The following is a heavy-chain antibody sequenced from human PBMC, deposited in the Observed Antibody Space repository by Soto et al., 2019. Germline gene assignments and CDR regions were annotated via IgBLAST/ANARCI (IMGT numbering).Heavy chain of an antibody. V-gene: IGHV4-59*08. J-gene: IGHJ4*02. CDR3: ARAEIDLEMATPFRLDY. Sequence: SETLSLTCTVSGGSISSYYWSWIRQPPGKGLEWIGYIYYNGNTNYNPSLKSRVTISVDTSKNQFSLKLSSVTAADTAVYYCARAEIDLEMATPFRLDYWGQGTLVTVSS. D-gene: IGHD5-12*01. CDR1: GGSISSYY. CDR2: IYYNGNT.